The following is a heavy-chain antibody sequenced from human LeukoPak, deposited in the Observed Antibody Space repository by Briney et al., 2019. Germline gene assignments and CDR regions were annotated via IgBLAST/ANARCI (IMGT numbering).Heavy chain of an antibody. CDR3: ASSVFLAPAATPYDAFDI. D-gene: IGHD2-2*01. CDR1: GGSFNLDF. J-gene: IGHJ3*02. CDR2: IFTNGNA. Sequence: PSETLFLTCNVSGGSFNLDFWNWIRQPAGKGLEWIGRIFTNGNANYNPSLKSRVTMSVDTSKNQFSLSLKSVTAADTAVYYCASSVFLAPAATPYDAFDIWGQGTMVTVSS. V-gene: IGHV4-4*07.